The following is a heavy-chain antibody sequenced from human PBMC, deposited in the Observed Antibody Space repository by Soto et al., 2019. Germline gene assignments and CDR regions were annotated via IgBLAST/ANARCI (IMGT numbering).Heavy chain of an antibody. CDR1: GGSFSGYY. CDR2: INHSGRT. V-gene: IGHV4-34*01. J-gene: IGHJ4*02. Sequence: SETLSLTCAVYGGSFSGYYWSWIRQPPGKGLEWIGEINHSGRTNYNPSLKSRVNISVDTSKNQFSLKLSSVTAADTAVYYCARGNDYGDYESQGTLVTVSS. CDR3: ARGNDYGDY.